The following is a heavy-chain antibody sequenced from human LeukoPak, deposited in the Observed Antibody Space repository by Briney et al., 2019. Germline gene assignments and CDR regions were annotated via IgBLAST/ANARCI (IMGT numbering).Heavy chain of an antibody. Sequence: GRSLRLSCAASGFTFSGYGMHWVRQAPGKGLEWVAFIRYDGSNKYYADSVKGRFTISRDNSKNTLYLQMSSLRAEDTAVYYCAKFPPVGITLSTTDYWGQGTLVTVSS. CDR2: IRYDGSNK. D-gene: IGHD3-22*01. V-gene: IGHV3-30*02. CDR3: AKFPPVGITLSTTDY. CDR1: GFTFSGYG. J-gene: IGHJ4*02.